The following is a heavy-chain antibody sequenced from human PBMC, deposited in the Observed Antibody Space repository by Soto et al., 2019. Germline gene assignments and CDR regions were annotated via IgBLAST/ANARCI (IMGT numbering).Heavy chain of an antibody. Sequence: QITLKESGPTLVKPTQTLTLTCTFSGFSLSTSGVGVGWIRQPPGKALEWLALIYWDDDKRYSPSLKSRLTNTQEPSKNQRVLKMAYMGPVDTATYYWAHRRGSGWYTRIMYGMEVWGQGTTVTVSS. J-gene: IGHJ6*02. CDR2: IYWDDDK. CDR3: AHRRGSGWYTRIMYGMEV. D-gene: IGHD6-19*01. CDR1: GFSLSTSGVG. V-gene: IGHV2-5*02.